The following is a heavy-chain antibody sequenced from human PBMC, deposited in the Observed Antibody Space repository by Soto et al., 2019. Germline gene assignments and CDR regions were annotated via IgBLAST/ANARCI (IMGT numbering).Heavy chain of an antibody. CDR2: INPSGGST. D-gene: IGHD6-13*01. V-gene: IGHV1-46*01. CDR3: ARDESAAGLYYFDY. J-gene: IGHJ4*02. Sequence: SVKASCKASVYTFTGYYMHLVRQAPGQGLEWMGIINPSGGSTSYAQKFQGRVTMTRDTSTSTVYMELSSLRSEYTAVYYCARDESAAGLYYFDYWGQGTLATVSS. CDR1: VYTFTGYY.